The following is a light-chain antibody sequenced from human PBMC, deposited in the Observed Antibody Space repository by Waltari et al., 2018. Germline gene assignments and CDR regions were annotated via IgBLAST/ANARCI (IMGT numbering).Light chain of an antibody. CDR1: SSNLGSHN. J-gene: IGLJ2*01. CDR3: ATWDDSLNGL. V-gene: IGLV1-44*01. Sequence: QSVLTQPPSASGTPGQRVTISCSGSSSNLGSHNLNWYQKVPGTAPKLLIYSTNQRPSGVPDRFSGSKSGTAASLAISGLQSEDEAEYYCATWDDSLNGLFGGGTKLTVL. CDR2: STN.